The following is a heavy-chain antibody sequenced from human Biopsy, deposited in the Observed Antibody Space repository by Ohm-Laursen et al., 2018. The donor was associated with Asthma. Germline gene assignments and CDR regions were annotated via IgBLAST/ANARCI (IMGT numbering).Heavy chain of an antibody. D-gene: IGHD5/OR15-5a*01. CDR3: AKPLNTYNFYAYDV. V-gene: IGHV3-9*01. J-gene: IGHJ6*02. CDR2: ISWNSATI. CDR1: GFKFDEYT. Sequence: SLRLSCAASGFKFDEYTMHWVRQAPGKGLEWVSGISWNSATIGYADSVEGRFTISRDNAQNSLYLHMNGLKPEDTAVYYCAKPLNTYNFYAYDVWGQGTTVVVSS.